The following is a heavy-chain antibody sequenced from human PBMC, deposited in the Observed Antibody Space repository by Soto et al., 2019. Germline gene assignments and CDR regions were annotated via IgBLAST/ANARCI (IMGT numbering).Heavy chain of an antibody. J-gene: IGHJ4*02. V-gene: IGHV4-30-4*01. Sequence: SETLSLTCTVSGASISSGGYLWGLIRQSPGKGLEWTGYIYDSGSYSFNPSHKSRGTMSVDTSKKQFSQKLRSVTAADTAVYYCARQEGYISGPKNFDYWGQGNLGTVSS. CDR2: IYDSGSY. CDR1: GASISSGGYL. CDR3: ARQEGYISGPKNFDY. D-gene: IGHD5-12*01.